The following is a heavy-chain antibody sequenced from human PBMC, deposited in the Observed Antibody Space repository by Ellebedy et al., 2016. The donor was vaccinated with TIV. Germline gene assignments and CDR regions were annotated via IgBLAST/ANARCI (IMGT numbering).Heavy chain of an antibody. V-gene: IGHV1-69*13. CDR2: ITPIFGTA. J-gene: IGHJ6*02. CDR1: GGSFSKYA. D-gene: IGHD3-10*01. Sequence: ASVKVSCKATGGSFSKYALSWVRQAPGQGLEWMGGITPIFGTAKYAQKFQGRVTITADEFTITAHMEMRSLTSEDTAVYYCARGVGTQHYNHYGMDVWGQGTTVIVSS. CDR3: ARGVGTQHYNHYGMDV.